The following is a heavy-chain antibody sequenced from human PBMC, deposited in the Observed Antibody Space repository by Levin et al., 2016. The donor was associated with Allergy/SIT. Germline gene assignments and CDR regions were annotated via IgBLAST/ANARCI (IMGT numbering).Heavy chain of an antibody. CDR2: ISSNGGST. J-gene: IGHJ4*02. V-gene: IGHV3-64D*06. D-gene: IGHD1-20*01. CDR3: VKDFGDITFGDC. Sequence: WIRQPPGKGLEFVSTISSNGGSTYNADSVKGRFTISRDYSKNTLYLQMSSLRAEDTAVYYCVKDFGDITFGDCWGQGTLVTVSS.